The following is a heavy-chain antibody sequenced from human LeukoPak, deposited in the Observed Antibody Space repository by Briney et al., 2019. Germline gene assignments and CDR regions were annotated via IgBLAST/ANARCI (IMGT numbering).Heavy chain of an antibody. Sequence: KVSCKASGGTFSSYAISWVRQMPGKGLEWMGIIYPGDSDTRYSPSFQGQVTISAEKSISTAYLQWSSLKASDTALYYCASRKKGMATAGFDYWGQGTLVTVSS. CDR1: GGTFSSYA. V-gene: IGHV5-51*01. J-gene: IGHJ4*02. CDR3: ASRKKGMATAGFDY. CDR2: IYPGDSDT. D-gene: IGHD5-24*01.